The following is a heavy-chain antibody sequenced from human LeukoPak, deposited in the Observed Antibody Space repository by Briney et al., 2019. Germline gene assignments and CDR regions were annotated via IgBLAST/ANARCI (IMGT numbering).Heavy chain of an antibody. CDR2: IKQDGSEK. CDR3: GRQLLLNWFNP. V-gene: IGHV3-7*01. J-gene: IGHJ5*02. D-gene: IGHD2-15*01. CDR1: GFTFSSYW. Sequence: PGGSLRLSCAASGFTFSSYWMSWVRQAPGKGLEWVANIKQDGSEKYYVDSVKGRFTISRDNAKNSLYLQMNSLRAEDTAVYYCGRQLLLNWFNPWGQRTLVTVSS.